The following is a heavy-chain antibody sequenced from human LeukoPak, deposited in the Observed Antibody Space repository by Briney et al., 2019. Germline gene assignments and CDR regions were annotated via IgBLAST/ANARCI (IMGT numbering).Heavy chain of an antibody. CDR2: ISGSGGST. V-gene: IGHV3-23*01. CDR3: AKDGQGGSTAFDY. CDR1: GFTFSSYA. D-gene: IGHD5-12*01. Sequence: PGGSLRLSCAASGFTFSSYAMSWVRQAPGKGLEWVSAISGSGGSTYYADSVKGRFTVSRDNSKNTLYLQMNSLRAEDTAVYYCAKDGQGGSTAFDYWGQGTLVTVSS. J-gene: IGHJ4*02.